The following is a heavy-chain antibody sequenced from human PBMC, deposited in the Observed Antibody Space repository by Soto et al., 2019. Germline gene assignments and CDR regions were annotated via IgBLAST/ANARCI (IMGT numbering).Heavy chain of an antibody. V-gene: IGHV1-18*01. J-gene: IGHJ6*02. Sequence: QVQLVQSGAEVKKPGASVKVSCKASGYTFTSYGISWVRQAPGQGLEWMGWISAYNGNTNYAQKLQGRVTMTTDTSTSTAYMELRSLRSDDTAVYYCARERFVEWLAIYYYYGMDVWGQGTTVTVSS. CDR3: ARERFVEWLAIYYYYGMDV. CDR2: ISAYNGNT. D-gene: IGHD3-3*01. CDR1: GYTFTSYG.